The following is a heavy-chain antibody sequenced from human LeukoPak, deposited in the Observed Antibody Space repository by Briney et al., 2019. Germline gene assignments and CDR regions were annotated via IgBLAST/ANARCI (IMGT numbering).Heavy chain of an antibody. CDR3: ARKSTGTVFDY. D-gene: IGHD1-7*01. CDR1: GYTFTSYD. J-gene: IGHJ4*02. V-gene: IGHV1-18*01. Sequence: PKASVKVSCKASGYTFTSYDISWVRQAPGQGLEWMGWISTYNGNTNYAQKLQGRVTMTTDTSTSTAYMGLRSLRSDDTAVYYCARKSTGTVFDYWGQGTLVTVSS. CDR2: ISTYNGNT.